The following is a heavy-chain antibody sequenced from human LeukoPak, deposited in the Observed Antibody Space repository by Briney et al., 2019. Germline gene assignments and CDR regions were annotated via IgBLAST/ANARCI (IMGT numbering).Heavy chain of an antibody. D-gene: IGHD3-10*01. CDR3: ARTRGFGELVGEGADP. CDR2: SYYSGNI. CDR1: GGSITSTTYY. V-gene: IGHV4-39*01. Sequence: SETLSLTCTLSGGSITSTTYYWAWIRQPPAKGLEWIGSSYYSGNIYYIPSLTIRVPKSLDKSRKQFSIKLSYVTGDGTAFYYCARTRGFGELVGEGADPCGQGTLVAVSS. J-gene: IGHJ5*02.